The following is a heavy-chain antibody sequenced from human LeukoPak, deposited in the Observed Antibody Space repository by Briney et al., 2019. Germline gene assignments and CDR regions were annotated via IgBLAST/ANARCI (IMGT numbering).Heavy chain of an antibody. CDR3: VSTYYYDSSAAAFDY. Sequence: GGSLRLSCAASGFSFGTYRMNWVRQAPGKGLEWVSSISSSSSYIYYADSVKGRFTISRDNAKNSLYLQMNSLRAEDTAVYYCVSTYYYDSSAAAFDYWGQGTLVTVSS. CDR2: ISSSSSYI. J-gene: IGHJ4*02. V-gene: IGHV3-21*01. CDR1: GFSFGTYR. D-gene: IGHD3-22*01.